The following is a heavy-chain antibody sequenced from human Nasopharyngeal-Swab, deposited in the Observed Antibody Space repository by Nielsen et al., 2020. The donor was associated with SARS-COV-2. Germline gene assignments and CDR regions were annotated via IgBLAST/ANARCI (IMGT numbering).Heavy chain of an antibody. Sequence: LSLTCAASGFTFSSYGMHWVRQAPGKGLEWVAVISYDGSNKYYADSVKGRFTISRDNSKNTLYLQMNSLRAEDTAVYYCAKNSGYDSFDYWGPGTLVTVSS. CDR2: ISYDGSNK. D-gene: IGHD5-12*01. V-gene: IGHV3-30*18. J-gene: IGHJ4*02. CDR3: AKNSGYDSFDY. CDR1: GFTFSSYG.